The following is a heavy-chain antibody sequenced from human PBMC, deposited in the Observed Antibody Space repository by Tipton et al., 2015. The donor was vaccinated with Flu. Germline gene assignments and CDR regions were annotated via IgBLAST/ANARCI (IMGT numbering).Heavy chain of an antibody. V-gene: IGHV4-39*07. CDR1: GGSVGSSSYY. D-gene: IGHD6-19*01. Sequence: LRLSCTVSGGSVGSSSYYWGWIRQPPGKGLEWIGTIYYSGSTYYNPSLKSRVTISVDTSKNQFSLKLSSVTAADTAVYYCARLMVAGTDYYYGMDVWGQGTTVTVSS. J-gene: IGHJ6*02. CDR3: ARLMVAGTDYYYGMDV. CDR2: IYYSGST.